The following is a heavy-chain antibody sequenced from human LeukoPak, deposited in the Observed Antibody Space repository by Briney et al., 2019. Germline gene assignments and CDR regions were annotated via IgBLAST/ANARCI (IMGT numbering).Heavy chain of an antibody. CDR2: ISGSGGST. CDR1: GFTFSSYA. D-gene: IGHD1-1*01. Sequence: GGSLRLSCAASGFTFSSYAMSWVRQAPGKGLEWVSAISGSGGSTYYADSVKGRFTISRDNSKNTLYLQMNSLRAEDTAVYYCATELRIGATGYLFAFDIWGQGTMVTVSS. CDR3: ATELRIGATGYLFAFDI. V-gene: IGHV3-23*01. J-gene: IGHJ3*02.